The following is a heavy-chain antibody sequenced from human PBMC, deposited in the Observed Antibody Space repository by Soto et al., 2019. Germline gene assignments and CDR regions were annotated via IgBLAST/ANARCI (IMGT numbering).Heavy chain of an antibody. CDR3: ARKGAAASYAHYYMDV. CDR2: VYYSGNT. Sequence: SETLSLTCTVSGGSISPDYWSWIRQPPGKGLEWIGYVYYSGNTNYNPSLESRVTISVDTSRNRFSLNLTSATAADTAVYYCARKGAAASYAHYYMDVWGRGTAVTVSS. D-gene: IGHD6-13*01. J-gene: IGHJ6*03. CDR1: GGSISPDY. V-gene: IGHV4-59*01.